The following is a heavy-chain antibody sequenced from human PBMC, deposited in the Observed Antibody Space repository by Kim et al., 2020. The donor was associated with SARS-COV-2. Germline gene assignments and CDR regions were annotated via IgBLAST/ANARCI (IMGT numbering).Heavy chain of an antibody. CDR2: IDTPGGDT. V-gene: IGHV3-7*01. CDR1: EFGFAASW. Sequence: GGSLRLSCVASEFGFAASWMHWFRQTPGKGLMWVASIDTPGGDTIYVESVEGRFSISRDNSKNSLFLQMNSLRAEDSAVYYCGREHASGTAATWGQG. J-gene: IGHJ4*02. CDR3: GREHASGTAAT. D-gene: IGHD2-15*01.